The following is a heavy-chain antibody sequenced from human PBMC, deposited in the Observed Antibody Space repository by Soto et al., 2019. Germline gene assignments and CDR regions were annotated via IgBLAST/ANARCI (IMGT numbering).Heavy chain of an antibody. J-gene: IGHJ6*02. CDR3: GRGDWNYYYGMDV. D-gene: IGHD2-21*01. Sequence: QVQLVQSGAEVKKPGASVKLSCKASGYTFTRYYMHWVRQAPGQGLEWMGIINPSGGSTTYAQKFQCRVTMTRDTSTSTVYMELSSLRSEDTAVYYCGRGDWNYYYGMDVWGQGTTVTVSS. CDR1: GYTFTRYY. V-gene: IGHV1-46*03. CDR2: INPSGGST.